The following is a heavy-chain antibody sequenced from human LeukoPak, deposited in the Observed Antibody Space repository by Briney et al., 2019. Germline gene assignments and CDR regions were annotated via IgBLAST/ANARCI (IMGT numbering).Heavy chain of an antibody. CDR3: ATETIGRHYDY. V-gene: IGHV3-21*01. CDR1: GFTFSSCG. D-gene: IGHD1-14*01. J-gene: IGHJ4*02. Sequence: GGSLRLSCAASGFTFSSCGFNWVRQAPGKGLEWVSSIGPTGTDRSYADSGRGRFTISRDNAKNSMYLQMDSLRDEDTAVYYCATETIGRHYDYWGQGTLLTVSS. CDR2: IGPTGTDR.